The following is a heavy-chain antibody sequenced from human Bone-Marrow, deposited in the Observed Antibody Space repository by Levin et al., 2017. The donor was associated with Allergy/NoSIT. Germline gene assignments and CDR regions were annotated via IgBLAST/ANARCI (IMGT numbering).Heavy chain of an antibody. Sequence: LSLTCAASGFTFSDSYMSWIRQAPGKGLEWVSYISSSGSTIYYADSVKGRFTISRDNAKNSLYLQMNSLRAEDTAVYYCARDIFGGGYARRFDYWGQGTLVTVSS. J-gene: IGHJ4*02. CDR3: ARDIFGGGYARRFDY. CDR1: GFTFSDSY. V-gene: IGHV3-11*01. CDR2: ISSSGSTI. D-gene: IGHD5-12*01.